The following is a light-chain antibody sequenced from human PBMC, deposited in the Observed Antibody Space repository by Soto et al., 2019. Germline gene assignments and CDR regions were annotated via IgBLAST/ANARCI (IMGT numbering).Light chain of an antibody. Sequence: DIQMTQSPSTLSASLGDRVTITWRASESISTWLAWYQQKPGKAPNLLIYKASSLESGVPSRFSGSGSGTEFTLTISSLQPDDFATYYCQQYNIYSWTFGQGTKVDIK. CDR3: QQYNIYSWT. V-gene: IGKV1-5*03. CDR2: KAS. J-gene: IGKJ1*01. CDR1: ESISTW.